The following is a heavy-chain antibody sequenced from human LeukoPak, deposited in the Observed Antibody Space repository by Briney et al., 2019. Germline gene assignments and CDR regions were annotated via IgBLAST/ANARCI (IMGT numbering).Heavy chain of an antibody. V-gene: IGHV4-59*01. CDR2: IYYSGST. CDR1: GGSISSYY. D-gene: IGHD3-10*01. Sequence: KPSETLSLTCTVSGGSISSYYWSWIRQPPGKGLEWIGYIYYSGSTNYNPSLKGRVTISVDTSKNQFSLKLSSVTAADTAVHYCARGPLRHYYGSGDDAFDIWGQGTMVTGSS. CDR3: ARGPLRHYYGSGDDAFDI. J-gene: IGHJ3*02.